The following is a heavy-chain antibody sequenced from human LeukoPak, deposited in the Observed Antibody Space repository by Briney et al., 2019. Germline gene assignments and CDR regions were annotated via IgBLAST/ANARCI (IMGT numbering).Heavy chain of an antibody. V-gene: IGHV3-74*01. J-gene: IGHJ3*02. Sequence: GGSLRLSCAASGFIFSSYWMHWVRQAPGKGLVWVSRINTDGSSTIYADSVKGRFTISRDNAKNTLYLQMNSLRVEDTAVYYCARGEEYLGQGRPFDIWGQGAMVTVSS. CDR1: GFIFSSYW. CDR2: INTDGSST. D-gene: IGHD3-16*01. CDR3: ARGEEYLGQGRPFDI.